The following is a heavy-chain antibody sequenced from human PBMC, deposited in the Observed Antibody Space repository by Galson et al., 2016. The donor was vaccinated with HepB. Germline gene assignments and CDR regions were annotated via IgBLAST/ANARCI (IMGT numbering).Heavy chain of an antibody. J-gene: IGHJ4*02. CDR1: GVSMISSY. CDR2: IYSSGRT. D-gene: IGHD2-21*02. V-gene: IGHV4-59*08. CDR3: ARVTHTAEFYFDS. Sequence: LSLTCTVSGVSMISSYWTWIRQPPGKGLEWIGYIYSSGRTSQNPSLKSRVTMSVDTSKNQFSLKLTSVTAADTAIYYCARVTHTAEFYFDSWGQGALVTVSS.